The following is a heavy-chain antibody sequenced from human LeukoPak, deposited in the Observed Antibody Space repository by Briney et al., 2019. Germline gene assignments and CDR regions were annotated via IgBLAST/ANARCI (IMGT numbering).Heavy chain of an antibody. D-gene: IGHD3-9*01. Sequence: GGSLRLSCAASGFTFSSYSMNWVRQAPGKGLEWVSSISSSSSYIYYADSVKGRFTISRDDAKNSLYLQMNSLRAEDTAVYYCAREVQPVNDYDILTGYYFDYWGQGTLVTVSS. CDR2: ISSSSSYI. J-gene: IGHJ4*02. V-gene: IGHV3-21*01. CDR3: AREVQPVNDYDILTGYYFDY. CDR1: GFTFSSYS.